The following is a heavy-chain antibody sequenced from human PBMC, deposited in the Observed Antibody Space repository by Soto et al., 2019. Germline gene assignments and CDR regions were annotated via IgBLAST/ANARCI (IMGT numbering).Heavy chain of an antibody. D-gene: IGHD5-18*01. CDR2: ISYDGSNK. CDR3: ARDYGRYTAMFLGWDSYYGMYA. Sequence: GGSLSLSWAASGFTFSSYAMHWVRQAPGKGLEWVAVISYDGSNKYYADSVKGRFTISRDNSKNTLYLQMNSLRAEDTAVYYCARDYGRYTAMFLGWDSYYGMYACGQETTVTVSS. J-gene: IGHJ6*02. V-gene: IGHV3-30-3*01. CDR1: GFTFSSYA.